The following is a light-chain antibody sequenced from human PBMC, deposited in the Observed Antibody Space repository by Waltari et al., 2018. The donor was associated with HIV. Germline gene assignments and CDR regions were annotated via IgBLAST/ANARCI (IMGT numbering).Light chain of an antibody. V-gene: IGLV1-40*01. CDR2: GNS. CDR1: SPNIGADYN. J-gene: IGLJ3*02. CDR3: QSYDRSLSAWV. Sequence: QSVLAQPPSVSGAPGQRVTISCTGSSPNIGADYNVYWYQHLPGTAPKLLIYGNSNRPSGVPNRFSGSKSDTSASLAITGLQAEDEADYYCQSYDRSLSAWVFGGGTRLNVL.